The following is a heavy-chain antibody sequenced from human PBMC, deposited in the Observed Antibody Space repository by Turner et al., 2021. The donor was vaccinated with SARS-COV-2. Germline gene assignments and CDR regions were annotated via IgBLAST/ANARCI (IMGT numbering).Heavy chain of an antibody. D-gene: IGHD3-10*01. CDR2: IYSGGST. Sequence: EVQLVETGGGLIPPGASLRLSCAASGFTVSSNYMSWVRQAPGKGLEWVSVIYSGGSTYYADSVKGRFTISRDNSKNTLYLQMNSLRAEDTAVYYCARGPHPRGFDYWGQGTLVTVSS. CDR1: GFTVSSNY. J-gene: IGHJ4*02. CDR3: ARGPHPRGFDY. V-gene: IGHV3-53*02.